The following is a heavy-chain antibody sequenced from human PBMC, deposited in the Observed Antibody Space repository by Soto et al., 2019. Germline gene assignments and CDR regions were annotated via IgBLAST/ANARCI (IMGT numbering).Heavy chain of an antibody. CDR3: ARLRYFDWSHSDY. CDR2: ISHSGST. V-gene: IGHV4-34*08. Sequence: PGGSLRLSCAASGFTVSSKYMSWVRQAPGKGLEWIGEISHSGSTSYNPSLKSRVTISVDTSKNQFSLKLSSVTAADTAVYYCARLRYFDWSHSDYWGQGTLVTVSS. D-gene: IGHD3-9*01. J-gene: IGHJ4*02. CDR1: GFTVSSKY.